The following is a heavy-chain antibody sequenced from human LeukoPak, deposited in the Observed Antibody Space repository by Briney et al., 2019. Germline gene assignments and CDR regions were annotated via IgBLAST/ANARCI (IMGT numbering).Heavy chain of an antibody. CDR2: INPNSGGT. Sequence: GASVKVSCKASGYTFTGYYMHWVRQAPGQGLEWMGWINPNSGGTNYAQKFQGRVIMTRDTSISTAYMELSRLRSDDTAVYYCARVFGFLSFSYRYYRYWGQGTLVTVSS. J-gene: IGHJ4*02. CDR3: ARVFGFLSFSYRYYRY. D-gene: IGHD5-18*01. CDR1: GYTFTGYY. V-gene: IGHV1-2*02.